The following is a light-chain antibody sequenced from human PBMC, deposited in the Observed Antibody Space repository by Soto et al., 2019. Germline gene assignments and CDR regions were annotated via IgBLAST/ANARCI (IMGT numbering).Light chain of an antibody. CDR3: ATWDDSLSGSV. CDR1: IGGNY. J-gene: IGLJ1*01. CDR2: RNN. Sequence: QSVLTQPPSASGTPGQRVTISCSGIGGNYVYWFQQLPGTAPKLLIYRNNQRPSGVPDRLSGSKSGTSASLAISGLRSEDEADYYCATWDDSLSGSVFGTGTKLTVL. V-gene: IGLV1-47*01.